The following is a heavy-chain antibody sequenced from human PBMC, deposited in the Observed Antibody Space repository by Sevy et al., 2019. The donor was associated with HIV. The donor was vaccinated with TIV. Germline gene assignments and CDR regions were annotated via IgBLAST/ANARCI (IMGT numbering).Heavy chain of an antibody. Sequence: GGSLRLSCAASGFTFDDYAMHWVRQAPGKGLEWVSGISWNSGSIGYADSVKGRFTISRDNAKNSLYLQMNSLRAEDTALYYCAKDLYSGSSGRTDAFDIWGQGTMYTVSS. CDR1: GFTFDDYA. V-gene: IGHV3-9*01. CDR3: AKDLYSGSSGRTDAFDI. D-gene: IGHD1-26*01. CDR2: ISWNSGSI. J-gene: IGHJ3*02.